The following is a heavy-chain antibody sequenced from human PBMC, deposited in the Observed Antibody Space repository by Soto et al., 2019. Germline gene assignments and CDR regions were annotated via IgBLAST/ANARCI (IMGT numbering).Heavy chain of an antibody. CDR3: ARVAPFSGSYGNFDY. CDR2: IYYSGST. D-gene: IGHD1-26*01. J-gene: IGHJ4*02. V-gene: IGHV4-59*01. Sequence: PSETLSLTCTVSGGSISSYYWSWIRQPPGKGLERIGYIYYSGSTNYNPSHKSRVTISVDTSKNQFSLKLSSVTAAYTAVYYCARVAPFSGSYGNFDYWGQGTLVTVSS. CDR1: GGSISSYY.